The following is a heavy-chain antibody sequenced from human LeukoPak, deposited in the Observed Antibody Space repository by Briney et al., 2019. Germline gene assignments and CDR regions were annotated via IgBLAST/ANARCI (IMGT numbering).Heavy chain of an antibody. Sequence: GGSLRLSCAASGFTFSSYGMHWVRQAPGKGLEWVAVISYDGSNKYYADSVKGRFTISRDNSKNTLYLQMNSLRAEDTAVYYYAKDMDYWGQGTLVTVSS. CDR2: ISYDGSNK. J-gene: IGHJ4*02. V-gene: IGHV3-30*18. CDR1: GFTFSSYG. CDR3: AKDMDY.